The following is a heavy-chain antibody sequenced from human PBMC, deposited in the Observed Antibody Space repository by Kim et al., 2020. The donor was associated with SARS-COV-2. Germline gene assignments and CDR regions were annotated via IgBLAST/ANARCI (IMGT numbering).Heavy chain of an antibody. Sequence: SETLSLTCAVYGGSFSGYYWSWIRQPPGKGLEWIGEINHSGSTNYNPSLKSRVTRSVDTSKNQFSLKLSSVTTADTAVYYCARGQRPMVRGAIGYWGEGTPVSVSS. CDR2: INHSGST. CDR3: ARGQRPMVRGAIGY. CDR1: GGSFSGYY. D-gene: IGHD3-10*01. V-gene: IGHV4-34*01. J-gene: IGHJ4*02.